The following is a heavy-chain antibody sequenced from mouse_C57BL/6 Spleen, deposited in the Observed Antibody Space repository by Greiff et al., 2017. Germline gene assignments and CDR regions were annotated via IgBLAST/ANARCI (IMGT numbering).Heavy chain of an antibody. V-gene: IGHV5-9-1*02. CDR3: TRVNWDSYFGY. CDR2: ISSGGDYI. J-gene: IGHJ2*01. Sequence: EVQGVESGEGLVKPGGSLKLSCAASGFTFSSYAMSWVRQTPEKRLEWVAYISSGGDYIYYAATVKGRFTISRDNARNTLYLQMSSLKSEDTAMYYCTRVNWDSYFGYWGQGTTLTVSS. CDR1: GFTFSSYA. D-gene: IGHD4-1*01.